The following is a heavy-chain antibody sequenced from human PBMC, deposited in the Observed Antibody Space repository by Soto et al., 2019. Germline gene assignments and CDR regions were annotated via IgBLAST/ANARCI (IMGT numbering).Heavy chain of an antibody. D-gene: IGHD1-26*01. V-gene: IGHV1-18*01. J-gene: IGHJ4*02. Sequence: EASVKVSCTASGYTFTSYGISWVRQAPGQGLEWMGWISAYNGNTNYAQKLQGRVTMTTDTSTSTAYMELRSLRSDDTAVYYCARDLDGSNSDENQEFDYWGQGTLVTVSS. CDR3: ARDLDGSNSDENQEFDY. CDR1: GYTFTSYG. CDR2: ISAYNGNT.